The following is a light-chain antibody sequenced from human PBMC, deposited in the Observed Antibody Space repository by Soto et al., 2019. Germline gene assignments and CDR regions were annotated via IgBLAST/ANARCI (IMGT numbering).Light chain of an antibody. CDR3: LQRSDWPLT. CDR2: DAS. J-gene: IGKJ4*01. Sequence: EIVLTQSPATLSLSPGERATLSCRSSQSLGTRVAWYQLKPGQSPRLLIYDASNREPGTPARFSGSGSGTDFTLTISSLEPEDFATYYCLQRSDWPLTFGGGTKVEIK. CDR1: QSLGTR. V-gene: IGKV3-11*01.